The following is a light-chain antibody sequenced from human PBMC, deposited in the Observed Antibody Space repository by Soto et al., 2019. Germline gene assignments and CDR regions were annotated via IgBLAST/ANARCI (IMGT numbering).Light chain of an antibody. J-gene: IGKJ1*01. V-gene: IGKV3-20*01. CDR3: QQYDSSPVT. CDR1: QSVSSSF. Sequence: EIVLTQSPGTLSLSPGERATLSCRASQSVSSSFLAWYQQKPGQAPRLLIYGASSRATGIPDRFSGSGSGTDFPLTISRLEPKDFAVYYCQQYDSSPVTFGQGTKVEIK. CDR2: GAS.